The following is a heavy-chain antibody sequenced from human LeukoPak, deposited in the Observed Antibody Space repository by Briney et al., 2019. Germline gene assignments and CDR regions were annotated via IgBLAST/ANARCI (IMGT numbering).Heavy chain of an antibody. Sequence: PGGSLRLPCAASGFIVSSKYMSWVRQAPGKGLESVSVIYSGGSTYYAASVEGRFTISRDNSKNTVYLQMNNLRVDDTAVYYCARAGPIDYWGQGILVTVSS. CDR1: GFIVSSKY. CDR2: IYSGGST. V-gene: IGHV3-53*01. CDR3: ARAGPIDY. J-gene: IGHJ4*02.